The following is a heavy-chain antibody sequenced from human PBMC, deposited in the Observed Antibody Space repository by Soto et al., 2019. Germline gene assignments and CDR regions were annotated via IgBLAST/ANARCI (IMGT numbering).Heavy chain of an antibody. CDR2: INQDGSER. V-gene: IGHV3-7*01. J-gene: IGHJ4*02. CDR1: GFTFSTYW. CDR3: VCGGNFFVY. D-gene: IGHD3-16*01. Sequence: EVQLVESGGGLVQPGGSLRLPCAASGFTFSTYWMTWVRQPPGKGLEWGASINQDGSERYYVDYVRGRFTISRDNAKNSLYLQMNSLRAEDTAVYYCVCGGNFFVYWGQGTLVTVSP.